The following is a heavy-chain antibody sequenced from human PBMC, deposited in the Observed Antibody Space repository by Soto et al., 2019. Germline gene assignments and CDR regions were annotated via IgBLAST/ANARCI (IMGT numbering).Heavy chain of an antibody. CDR2: TIPLFGTT. D-gene: IGHD3-10*01. CDR3: VAELDFGKLSVV. CDR1: GDTFKNSV. J-gene: IGHJ6*02. Sequence: QVQLVQSGVEVKKPGSSVRVSCKASGDTFKNSVISWVRQAPGQGLEWMGGTIPLFGTTDYAQKFQGRLTITTDESTTTAYMEVXRLTSEDTAVYYCVAELDFGKLSVVWGQGTTVIVSS. V-gene: IGHV1-69*01.